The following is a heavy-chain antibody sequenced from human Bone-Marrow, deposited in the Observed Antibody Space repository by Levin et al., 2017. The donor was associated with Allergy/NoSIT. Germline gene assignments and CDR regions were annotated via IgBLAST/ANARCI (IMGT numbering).Heavy chain of an antibody. CDR3: ARQSFDYDYIWGSYRNPYYFDY. V-gene: IGHV4-38-2*01. Sequence: SETLSLTCAVSGYSISSGYYWGWIRQPPGKGLEWIGSIYHSGSTYYNPSLKSRVTISVDTSKNQFSLKLSSVTAADTAVYYCARQSFDYDYIWGSYRNPYYFDYWGQGTLVTVSS. CDR1: GYSISSGYY. CDR2: IYHSGST. D-gene: IGHD3-16*02. J-gene: IGHJ4*02.